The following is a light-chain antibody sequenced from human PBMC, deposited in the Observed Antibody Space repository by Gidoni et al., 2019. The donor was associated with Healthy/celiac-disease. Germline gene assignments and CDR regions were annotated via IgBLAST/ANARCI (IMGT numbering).Light chain of an antibody. V-gene: IGLV2-14*03. Sequence: QYALTQPASVSGSPGPSITISCTGTSSDVGGYNYVSWYHHQPGKAPKLMIYDVSNLPTGVSNRFSGSKSGNTASLTISGLHAEDEADYYCSSYTSSSPGVFGGGTKLTVL. CDR2: DVS. CDR1: SSDVGGYNY. J-gene: IGLJ2*01. CDR3: SSYTSSSPGV.